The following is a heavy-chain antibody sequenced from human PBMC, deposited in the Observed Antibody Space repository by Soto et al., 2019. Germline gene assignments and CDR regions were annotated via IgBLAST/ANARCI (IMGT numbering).Heavy chain of an antibody. Sequence: QVQLQESRPGLVKPSQILSLTCTVSGASISGDDYFWSWIRQPPGKGLEWIGFIYYSGTYYNPSLKSRATLSADTSMNHFSLKLSSVPAADTAVYYCAIDLAYCASGSCYAKWGSWGQGTLVTVSS. CDR2: IYYSGT. D-gene: IGHD2-21*01. V-gene: IGHV4-30-4*01. CDR3: AIDLAYCASGSCYAKWGS. J-gene: IGHJ5*02. CDR1: GASISGDDYF.